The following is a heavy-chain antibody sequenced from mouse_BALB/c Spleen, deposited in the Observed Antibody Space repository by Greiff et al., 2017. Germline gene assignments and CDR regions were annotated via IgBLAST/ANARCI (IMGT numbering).Heavy chain of an antibody. CDR3: TRGWDGWYFDV. J-gene: IGHJ1*01. D-gene: IGHD4-1*01. CDR1: GYTFTSYY. Sequence: QVQLQQPGAELVKPGASVKLSCKASGYTFTSYYMYWVKQRPGQGLEWIGGINPSNGGTNFNEKFKSKATLTVDKSSSTAYMQLSSLTSEDSAVYYCTRGWDGWYFDVWGAGTTVTVSS. V-gene: IGHV1S81*02. CDR2: INPSNGGT.